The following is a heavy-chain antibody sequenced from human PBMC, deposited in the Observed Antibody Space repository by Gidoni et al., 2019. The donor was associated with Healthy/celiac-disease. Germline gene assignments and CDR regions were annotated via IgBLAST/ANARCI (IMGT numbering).Heavy chain of an antibody. Sequence: QVQLVQSGGEVKKPGSSVKVSCKASGGTFSSYALRWVQQAPGQGLEWRGGCIPSFGTANYAQKFQGRVTITADESTSTAYMELSSRRSEDTAVYYCAGGRVGAVADAFDIWGQGTMVTVSS. V-gene: IGHV1-69*01. CDR2: CIPSFGTA. CDR1: GGTFSSYA. CDR3: AGGRVGAVADAFDI. J-gene: IGHJ3*02. D-gene: IGHD1-26*01.